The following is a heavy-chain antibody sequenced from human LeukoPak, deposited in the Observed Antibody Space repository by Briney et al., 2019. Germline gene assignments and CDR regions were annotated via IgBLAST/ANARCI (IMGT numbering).Heavy chain of an antibody. Sequence: GSLRLSCAASGFTFGRSWMSWIRQPPGKGLEWIGWIFGSGSSNYNPSLKSRLTISVDTSKNQFSLKLTSATAADTAVYYCAREKDTGSNHAKIRYDIWGQGTMVTVSS. V-gene: IGHV4-59*01. CDR3: AREKDTGSNHAKIRYDI. CDR2: IFGSGSS. CDR1: GFTFGRSW. D-gene: IGHD1-26*01. J-gene: IGHJ3*02.